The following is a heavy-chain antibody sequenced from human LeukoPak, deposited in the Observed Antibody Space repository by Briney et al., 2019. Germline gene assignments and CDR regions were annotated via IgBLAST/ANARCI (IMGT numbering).Heavy chain of an antibody. V-gene: IGHV4-59*12. J-gene: IGHJ4*02. Sequence: PSETLSLTCGVSGGSISSYYWAWIRQAPGKGLEWIGYIYYAGSTNYNPSLKSRVTMSVDTSKNQFSLKLSSVTAADTAVYYCARESSEVRGVIIRWGQGTLVTVSS. CDR1: GGSISSYY. CDR3: ARESSEVRGVIIR. CDR2: IYYAGST. D-gene: IGHD3-10*01.